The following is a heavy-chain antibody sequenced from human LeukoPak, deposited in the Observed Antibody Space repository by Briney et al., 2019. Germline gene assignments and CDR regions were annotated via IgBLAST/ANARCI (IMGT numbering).Heavy chain of an antibody. J-gene: IGHJ4*02. CDR1: GYSFTTYW. CDR2: IYPGDSDT. D-gene: IGHD2-2*01. Sequence: TGESPKISCRGSGYSFTTYWIGWVRQMPGKGLEWMGIIYPGDSDTRYSPSFQGQVTMSADKSINTAYLQWSSLKASDTAMYYCARRQGCSSTSCPPDSWGQGTLVTVSS. V-gene: IGHV5-51*01. CDR3: ARRQGCSSTSCPPDS.